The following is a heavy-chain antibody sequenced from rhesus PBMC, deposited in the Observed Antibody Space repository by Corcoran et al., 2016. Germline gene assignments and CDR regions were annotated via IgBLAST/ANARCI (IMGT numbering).Heavy chain of an antibody. D-gene: IGHD4-29*01. CDR3: AKEGYGSSYYGLDS. Sequence: EVQLVQSGAEVKRPGESLKISCKPSGYSFTSYWISLVRQMPGKGLEWMGAIDPSDSDTRYSPSFQGQVTISADKSISTAYLQWSSLKASDSATYYCAKEGYGSSYYGLDSWGQGVVVTVSS. CDR2: IDPSDSDT. CDR1: GYSFTSYW. V-gene: IGHV5-2*01. J-gene: IGHJ6*01.